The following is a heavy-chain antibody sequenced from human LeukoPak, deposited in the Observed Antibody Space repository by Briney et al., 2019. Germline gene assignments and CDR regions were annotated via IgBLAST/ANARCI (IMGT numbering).Heavy chain of an antibody. CDR1: GFTFSSCA. Sequence: PGGSLRLSCAASGFTFSSCAMSWVRQAPGMGLEWVSGISGNGGTTYYADFVKGRFTISRDNSKNTLFLQMNSLRTEDTAVYFCARWGNDYSQFDSWGQGTLVTVS. D-gene: IGHD4-11*01. V-gene: IGHV3-23*01. CDR2: ISGNGGTT. CDR3: ARWGNDYSQFDS. J-gene: IGHJ4*02.